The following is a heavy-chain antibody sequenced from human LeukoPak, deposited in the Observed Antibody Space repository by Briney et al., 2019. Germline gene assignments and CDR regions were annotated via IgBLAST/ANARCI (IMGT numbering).Heavy chain of an antibody. CDR2: INSDESST. CDR3: ARGGSSSPPYFDY. Sequence: GGSLRLSCAASGFTFSSYWMHWVRQAPGKGLVWVSRINSDESSTTYADSVKGRFTISRDNAKNTLYLQMNSLRAEDTAVYYCARGGSSSPPYFDYWGQGTLVTVSS. V-gene: IGHV3-74*01. J-gene: IGHJ4*02. CDR1: GFTFSSYW. D-gene: IGHD6-6*01.